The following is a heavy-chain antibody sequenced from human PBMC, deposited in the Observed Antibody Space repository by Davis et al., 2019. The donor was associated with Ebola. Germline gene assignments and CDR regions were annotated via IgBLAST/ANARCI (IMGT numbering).Heavy chain of an antibody. D-gene: IGHD4-17*01. V-gene: IGHV3-73*01. Sequence: GESLKISCAASGFTFSGPAMHWVRQASGKGLEWVGRIRSKANSYATAYAASVKGRFTISRDDSKNTAYLQMNSLKTEDTAVYYCTSTLDGDYVDYWGQGTLVTVS. J-gene: IGHJ4*02. CDR3: TSTLDGDYVDY. CDR2: IRSKANSYAT. CDR1: GFTFSGPA.